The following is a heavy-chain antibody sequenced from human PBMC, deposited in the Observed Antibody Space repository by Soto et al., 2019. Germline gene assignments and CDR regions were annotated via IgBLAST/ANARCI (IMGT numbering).Heavy chain of an antibody. CDR2: LYWDDDK. D-gene: IGHD2-2*01. CDR3: AHTIVVVPTAHDAFDV. Sequence: QITLKESGPTLVKPTQTLTLTCTFSGFSRSSIGVGVGWIRQPPGKALEWLGILYWDDDKHYSPSLKSRISIAKDTSKDQVVLTLTNMDPVDTATYYCAHTIVVVPTAHDAFDVWGQGTMVTVSS. CDR1: GFSRSSIGVG. V-gene: IGHV2-5*02. J-gene: IGHJ3*01.